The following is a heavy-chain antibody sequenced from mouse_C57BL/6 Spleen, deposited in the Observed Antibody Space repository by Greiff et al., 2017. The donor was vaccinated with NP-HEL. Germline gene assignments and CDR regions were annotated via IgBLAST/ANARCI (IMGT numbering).Heavy chain of an antibody. V-gene: IGHV1-55*01. CDR2: IYPGSGST. D-gene: IGHD2-5*01. Sequence: VQLQQPGAELVKPGASVKMSCKASGYTFTSYWITWVKQRPGQGLEWIGDIYPGSGSTNYNEKFKSKATLTVDTSSSTAYMQLSSLTSEDSAVYYCARRHSNYDYAMDDWGQGTSVTVSS. CDR1: GYTFTSYW. J-gene: IGHJ4*01. CDR3: ARRHSNYDYAMDD.